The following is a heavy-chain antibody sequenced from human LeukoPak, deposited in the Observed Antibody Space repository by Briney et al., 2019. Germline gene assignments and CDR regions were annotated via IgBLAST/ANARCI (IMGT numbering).Heavy chain of an antibody. CDR2: ISSSGSTI. J-gene: IGHJ4*02. CDR1: GFTFSNAW. CDR3: ARVGTDYDSSGYYYVPYFDY. V-gene: IGHV3-11*01. Sequence: PGGSLRLSCAASGFTFSNAWMSWVRQAPGKGLEWVSYISSSGSTIYYADSVKGRFTISRDNAKNSLYLQKNSLRAEDTAVYYCARVGTDYDSSGYYYVPYFDYWGQGTLVTVSS. D-gene: IGHD3-22*01.